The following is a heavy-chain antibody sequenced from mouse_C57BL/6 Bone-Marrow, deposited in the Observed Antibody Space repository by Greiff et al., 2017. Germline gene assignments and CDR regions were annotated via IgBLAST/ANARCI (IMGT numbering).Heavy chain of an antibody. CDR1: GYTFTSYW. Sequence: QVQLQQPGAELVKPGASVKLSCKASGYTFTSYWMHWVKQRPGQGLEWIGLFHPNSGSTNYNEKFKSTATLTVDKSSSTAYMQLSGLTSEDTAVYYCARWVYSNYGAYWGQGTLVTVSA. J-gene: IGHJ3*01. D-gene: IGHD2-5*01. CDR2: FHPNSGST. V-gene: IGHV1-64*01. CDR3: ARWVYSNYGAY.